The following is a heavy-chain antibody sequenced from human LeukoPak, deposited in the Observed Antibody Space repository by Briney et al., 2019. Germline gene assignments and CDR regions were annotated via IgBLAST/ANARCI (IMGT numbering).Heavy chain of an antibody. CDR1: GYSFSSYG. V-gene: IGHV1-18*01. D-gene: IGHD1-26*01. J-gene: IGHJ4*02. Sequence: ASVKVSCKTSGYSFSSYGISWVRQAPGQGLEWMGWISATNGNTKYAQSLQGRVTMTTDTSTSTAYMELRSLTSDDTAVYYCAREESIGSYQFLHDYWGQGTLVTVSS. CDR3: AREESIGSYQFLHDY. CDR2: ISATNGNT.